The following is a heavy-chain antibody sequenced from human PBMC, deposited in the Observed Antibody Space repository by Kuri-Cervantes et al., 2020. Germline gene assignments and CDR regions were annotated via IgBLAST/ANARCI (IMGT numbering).Heavy chain of an antibody. CDR2: IKQDGSEK. CDR1: GFTFSSYW. J-gene: IGHJ6*02. V-gene: IGHV3-7*04. D-gene: IGHD6-19*01. CDR3: ARGFSSGWYFSVNYYYGMDV. Sequence: GESLKISCAASGFTFSSYWMSWVRQAPGKGLEWVANIKQDGSEKYYVDSVKGRFTISRDNAKNSLYLQMNSLRAEDTAVYYCARGFSSGWYFSVNYYYGMDVWGQGTTVTVSS.